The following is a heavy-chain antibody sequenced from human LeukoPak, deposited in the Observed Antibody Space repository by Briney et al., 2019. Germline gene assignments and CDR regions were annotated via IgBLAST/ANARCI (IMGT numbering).Heavy chain of an antibody. Sequence: GGSLRLSCAASGFTFSSYWLTWVRQAPGKGLEWVANIKQDGSEKYYVDSVKGRFTISRDDGKSSLYLQMSSLRAEDTAVYYCIVFGDSNHWGQGTLVTVSS. CDR3: IVFGDSNH. J-gene: IGHJ5*02. D-gene: IGHD4-17*01. CDR2: IKQDGSEK. V-gene: IGHV3-7*03. CDR1: GFTFSSYW.